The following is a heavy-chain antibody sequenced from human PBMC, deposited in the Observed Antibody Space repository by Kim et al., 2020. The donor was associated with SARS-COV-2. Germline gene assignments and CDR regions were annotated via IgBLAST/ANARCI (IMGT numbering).Heavy chain of an antibody. Sequence: ASVKVSCKASGYTFTSYAMHWVRQAPGQRLEWMGWINAGNGNTKYSQKFQGRVTITRDTSASTAYMELSSLRSEDTAVYYCARDSYSPYYGYSYGYFDYWGQGTLVTVSS. CDR3: ARDSYSPYYGYSYGYFDY. CDR2: INAGNGNT. V-gene: IGHV1-3*01. D-gene: IGHD5-18*01. J-gene: IGHJ4*02. CDR1: GYTFTSYA.